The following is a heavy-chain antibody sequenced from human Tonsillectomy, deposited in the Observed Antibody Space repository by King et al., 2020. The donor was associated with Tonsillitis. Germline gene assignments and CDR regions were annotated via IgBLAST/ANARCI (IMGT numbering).Heavy chain of an antibody. CDR3: ARMCECIPDF. CDR1: GGSVSSGSYY. J-gene: IGHJ4*02. Sequence: VQLQESGPGLVKPSETLSLTCTVSGGSVSSGSYYWSWIRQPPGKGLEWIGYIYYSGSTNYNPSLKSRVTISVDTSKNQFSLKLSSVTAADTAVYYCARMCECIPDFWGQGTRVTVSA. V-gene: IGHV4-61*01. CDR2: IYYSGST. D-gene: IGHD2-8*01.